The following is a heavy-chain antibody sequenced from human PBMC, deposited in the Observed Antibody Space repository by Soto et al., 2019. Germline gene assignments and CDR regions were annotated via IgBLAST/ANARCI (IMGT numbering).Heavy chain of an antibody. V-gene: IGHV3-23*01. Sequence: AGSLSLSCAASAFTASSDAMSWVRQAPGKGLEWVSAISGSGGSTYYADSVKGRFTISRDNSKNTLYLQMNSLRAEDTAVYYCAKDLALGVFYAFDIWGQGTMVTVSS. CDR3: AKDLALGVFYAFDI. CDR2: ISGSGGST. CDR1: AFTASSDA. J-gene: IGHJ3*02. D-gene: IGHD3-16*01.